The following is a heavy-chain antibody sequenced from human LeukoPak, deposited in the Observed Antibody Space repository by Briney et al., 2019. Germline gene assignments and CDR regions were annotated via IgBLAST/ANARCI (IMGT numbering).Heavy chain of an antibody. D-gene: IGHD3-22*01. CDR2: IKSKTDGGTT. V-gene: IGHV3-15*01. CDR1: GFTFSNAW. CDR3: TTEPYYYDSSVTSKPPDY. Sequence: GGSLRLSRAASGFTFSNAWMSWVRQAPGKGLEWVGRIKSKTDGGTTDYAAPVKGRFTISRDDSKNTLYLQMNSLKTEDTAVYYCTTEPYYYDSSVTSKPPDYWGQGTLVTVSS. J-gene: IGHJ4*02.